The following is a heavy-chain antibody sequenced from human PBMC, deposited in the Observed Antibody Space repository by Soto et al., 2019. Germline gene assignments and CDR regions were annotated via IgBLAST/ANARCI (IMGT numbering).Heavy chain of an antibody. CDR1: GYSSTSYW. Sequence: PWESLKISCKGSGYSSTSYWISWVRQMPGKGLEWMGRIDPSDSYTNYSPSFQGHVTISADKSISTAYLQWSSLKASDTAMYYCARVATAMVTYYHGMDIWGQGTTVTVSS. CDR2: IDPSDSYT. CDR3: ARVATAMVTYYHGMDI. D-gene: IGHD5-18*01. J-gene: IGHJ6*02. V-gene: IGHV5-10-1*01.